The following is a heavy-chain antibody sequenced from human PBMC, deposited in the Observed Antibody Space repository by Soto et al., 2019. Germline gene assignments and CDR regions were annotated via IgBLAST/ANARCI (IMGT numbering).Heavy chain of an antibody. CDR1: GFTFSSYA. CDR3: AKDLTTVTTGFPQRLVLYY. Sequence: PGGSLRLCCAASGFTFSSYAMSWVRQAPGKGLERVSAISGSGGSTYYADSVKGRFTISRDNSKTTPYLQMNSLRAEDTAVYYCAKDLTTVTTGFPQRLVLYYSGQGTLVTGSS. CDR2: ISGSGGST. V-gene: IGHV3-23*01. D-gene: IGHD4-4*01. J-gene: IGHJ4*02.